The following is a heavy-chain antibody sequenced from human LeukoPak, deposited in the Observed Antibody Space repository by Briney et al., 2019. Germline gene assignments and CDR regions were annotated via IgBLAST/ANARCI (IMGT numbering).Heavy chain of an antibody. CDR1: GYTLTGYY. J-gene: IGHJ4*02. Sequence: ASVKVSCRASGYTLTGYYMHWVQQAPGQGLEWMGWINPNTGGTEYQQKFQGRVTMTRDTSITTVYMDLSRLTSDDTAVYYCARDCTNGVCRAGYWGQGTLVTVSS. CDR3: ARDCTNGVCRAGY. CDR2: INPNTGGT. V-gene: IGHV1-2*02. D-gene: IGHD2-8*01.